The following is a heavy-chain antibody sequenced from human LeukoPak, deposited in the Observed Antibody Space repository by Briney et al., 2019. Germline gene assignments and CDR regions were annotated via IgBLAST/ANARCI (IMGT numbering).Heavy chain of an antibody. D-gene: IGHD5-18*01. CDR2: IKNVGSVT. CDR3: ATGHSYGYDY. J-gene: IGHJ4*02. Sequence: GGSLRLSCAASGLTFTDFWMHWVRQAPGKGLEWVSLIKNVGSVTRYADSVKGRFTISRDDAKKTLDLQMNNLKVDDTAVYYCATGHSYGYDYWGQGTLATVSS. CDR1: GLTFTDFW. V-gene: IGHV3-74*01.